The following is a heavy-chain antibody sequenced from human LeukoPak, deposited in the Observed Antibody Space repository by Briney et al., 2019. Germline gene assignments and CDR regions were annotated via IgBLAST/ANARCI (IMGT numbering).Heavy chain of an antibody. CDR1: GGSISSYY. D-gene: IGHD3-16*01. CDR3: ARDSGWGVDY. CDR2: IYYSGST. Sequence: SVTLSLTCTVSGGSISSYYWSWIRQPPGKGLEWIGYIYYSGSTNYNPSLKSRVTISVDTSKNQFSLKLSSVTAADTAVYYCARDSGWGVDYWGQGTLVTVSS. J-gene: IGHJ4*02. V-gene: IGHV4-59*01.